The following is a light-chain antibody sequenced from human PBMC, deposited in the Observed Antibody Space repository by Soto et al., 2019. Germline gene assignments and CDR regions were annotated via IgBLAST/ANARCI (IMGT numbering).Light chain of an antibody. CDR2: KAS. J-gene: IGKJ1*01. V-gene: IGKV1-5*03. CDR3: QQYNSYSQT. Sequence: DIQMAQSPSTLSASVGDRVTITCRASQSISNWLAWHQQKPGKVPKILIYKASSLESGVPSRFSGSGSGTEFTLTISSLQPDDFATYYCQQYNSYSQTFGQGTKVDI. CDR1: QSISNW.